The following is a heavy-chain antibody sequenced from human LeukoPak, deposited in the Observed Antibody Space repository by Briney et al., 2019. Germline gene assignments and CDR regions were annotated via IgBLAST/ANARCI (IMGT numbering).Heavy chain of an antibody. J-gene: IGHJ4*02. CDR2: IKEDGSEK. CDR3: ARDGPRLQEIY. Sequence: PGGSLRLSCAASGFTFSSYWMSWVRQAPGKGLEWVANIKEDGSEKDYVDSVKGRFTISRDNAKNSLYLQMNSLRAEDTAIYYCARDGPRLQEIYWGQGILVTVSS. CDR1: GFTFSSYW. V-gene: IGHV3-7*01. D-gene: IGHD5-24*01.